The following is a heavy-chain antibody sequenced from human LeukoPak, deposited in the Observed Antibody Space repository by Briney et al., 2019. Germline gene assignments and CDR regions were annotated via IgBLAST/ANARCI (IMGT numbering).Heavy chain of an antibody. CDR3: ARHYYGSGIRGLAFDS. CDR2: IYSGTT. J-gene: IGHJ4*02. D-gene: IGHD3-10*01. Sequence: SETLSLTCTVSGGSISSSSYYWGWIRQPPGKGLEWIGSIYSGTTYYNPSLKSRVTISVDTSKSQFSLKLNSMTAADTAVYYCARHYYGSGIRGLAFDSWGQAILVTVSS. V-gene: IGHV4-39*01. CDR1: GGSISSSSYY.